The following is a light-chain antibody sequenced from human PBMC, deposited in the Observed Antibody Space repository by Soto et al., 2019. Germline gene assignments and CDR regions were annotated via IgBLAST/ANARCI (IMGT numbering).Light chain of an antibody. Sequence: DIQMTQSPTTLSASVGDRVTITCRARQSITTWLAWYQQKSGKAPKLLIYDASSLESGVPPRFSGSGSGTEFTLTISSLQPDDFGTYYCQQYNSYVTFAQGTKVDIK. J-gene: IGKJ1*01. CDR1: QSITTW. CDR2: DAS. V-gene: IGKV1-5*01. CDR3: QQYNSYVT.